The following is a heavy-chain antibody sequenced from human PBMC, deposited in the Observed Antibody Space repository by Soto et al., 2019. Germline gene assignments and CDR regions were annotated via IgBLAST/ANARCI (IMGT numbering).Heavy chain of an antibody. Sequence: SETLSLTCAVYSGSFSGYYWSWIRQPPGKGLEWIGEINHSGNTNYNPSLKSRVTISVDTSKNQFSLKLTSVTAADTAVYYCAREDSSGDKEYYFDYWGQGTLVTVSS. V-gene: IGHV4-34*01. D-gene: IGHD3-22*01. CDR2: INHSGNT. J-gene: IGHJ4*02. CDR3: AREDSSGDKEYYFDY. CDR1: SGSFSGYY.